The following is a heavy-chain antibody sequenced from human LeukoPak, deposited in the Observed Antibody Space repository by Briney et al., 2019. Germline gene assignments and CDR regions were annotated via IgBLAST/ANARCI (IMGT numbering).Heavy chain of an antibody. CDR3: ATEGFRGVLFHI. J-gene: IGHJ3*02. CDR2: LYSGGNT. V-gene: IGHV3-66*01. D-gene: IGHD3-10*01. Sequence: GGSLRLSCAASGLTVSSNYMSWVRQAPGKGLEWVSVLYSGGNTYYADSVQGRFTISRDNSRNTLYLQMNSLRVEDTAAYYCATEGFRGVLFHIWGQGTVVTVSS. CDR1: GLTVSSNY.